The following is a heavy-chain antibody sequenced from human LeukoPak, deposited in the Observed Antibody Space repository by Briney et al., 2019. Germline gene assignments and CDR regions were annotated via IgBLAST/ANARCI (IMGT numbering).Heavy chain of an antibody. J-gene: IGHJ4*02. D-gene: IGHD3-22*01. CDR2: XNPSGGST. Sequence: XNPSGGSTSYAQKFQGRVTMTRDTSTSTVYMELSSLRSEDTAVYYCARVHMIADHVALAYWGQGTLVTVSS. CDR3: ARVHMIADHVALAY. V-gene: IGHV1-46*01.